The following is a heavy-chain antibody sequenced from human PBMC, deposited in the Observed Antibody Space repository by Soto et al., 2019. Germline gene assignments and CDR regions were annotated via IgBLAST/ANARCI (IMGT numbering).Heavy chain of an antibody. D-gene: IGHD3-22*01. J-gene: IGHJ4*02. CDR2: IYYSGST. CDR1: GGGVSSGSYY. CDR3: ARETVIVDASYFQY. V-gene: IGHV4-61*01. Sequence: LSLTFTVSGGGVSSGSYYWSWIRQPPGKGLEWMGYIYYSGSTNYNPSLKSRVTISVDTSKNQFSLKLSSVTAADTAVYYCARETVIVDASYFQYLGQGTLVNVS.